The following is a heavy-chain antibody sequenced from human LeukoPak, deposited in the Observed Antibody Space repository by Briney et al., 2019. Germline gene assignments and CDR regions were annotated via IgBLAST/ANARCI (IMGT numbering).Heavy chain of an antibody. CDR1: GGSISSSSYY. J-gene: IGHJ5*02. CDR3: ARDLEGSFDP. Sequence: SETLSLTCTVSGGSISSSSYYWGWIRQPPGKGLEWIGEINHSGSTNYNPSLKSRVTISVDKSKNQFSLKLSSVTAADTAVYYCARDLEGSFDPWGQGTLVTVSS. D-gene: IGHD3-10*01. CDR2: INHSGST. V-gene: IGHV4-39*07.